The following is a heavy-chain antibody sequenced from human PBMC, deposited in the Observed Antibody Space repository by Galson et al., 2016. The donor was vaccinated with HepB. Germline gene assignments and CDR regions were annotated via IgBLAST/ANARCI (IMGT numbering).Heavy chain of an antibody. Sequence: SLRLSCATSGFNFDDYALHWVRRVPGKGLEWVSGISWNAENTGYAASVKGRFTISRDNAQKSLFLQMNNLTTEDTAVYFCVKDKSSSNFYGGDNWFDPWGQGTQITVSS. J-gene: IGHJ5*02. D-gene: IGHD3-16*01. V-gene: IGHV3-9*01. CDR3: VKDKSSSNFYGGDNWFDP. CDR2: ISWNAENT. CDR1: GFNFDDYA.